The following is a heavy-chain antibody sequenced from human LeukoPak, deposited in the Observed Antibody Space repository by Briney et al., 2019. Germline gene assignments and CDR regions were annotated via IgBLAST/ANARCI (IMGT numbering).Heavy chain of an antibody. CDR1: GFTFGDYA. V-gene: IGHV3-49*03. D-gene: IGHD3-10*01. CDR2: IRSKAYGGTT. CDR3: TRDRYGSGRDAFDI. Sequence: GGSLRLSCTASGFTFGDYAMSWFRQAPGKGLEWVGFIRSKAYGGTTEYAASGKGRFTISRDDSKSIAYLQMNSLKTEDTAVYYCTRDRYGSGRDAFDIWGQGTMVTVSS. J-gene: IGHJ3*02.